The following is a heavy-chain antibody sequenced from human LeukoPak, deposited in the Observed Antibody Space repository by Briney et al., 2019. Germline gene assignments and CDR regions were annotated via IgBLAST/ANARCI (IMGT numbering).Heavy chain of an antibody. Sequence: SETLSLTCAVYGGSFSGYYWSWIRQPPGKGLEWIGEINHSGSTNYNPSLKSRVTISVDTSKNQFSLKLSSVTAADTAVYYCASRNLTVTTFGEYYFDYWGQGTLVTVSS. V-gene: IGHV4-34*01. CDR3: ASRNLTVTTFGEYYFDY. J-gene: IGHJ4*02. CDR2: INHSGST. CDR1: GGSFSGYY. D-gene: IGHD4-17*01.